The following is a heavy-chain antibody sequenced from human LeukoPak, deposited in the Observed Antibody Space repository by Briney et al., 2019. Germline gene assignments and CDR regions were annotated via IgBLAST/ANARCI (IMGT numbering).Heavy chain of an antibody. Sequence: GGSLRLSCAASGFTFDDYAMHWVRQAPGKGLEWDSGISWNSGSIGYADSVKGRFTISRDNAKNSLYLQMNSLRAEDMALYYCVKGSVAEIYFYYYMDVWGKGTTVTVSS. CDR2: ISWNSGSI. D-gene: IGHD6-19*01. J-gene: IGHJ6*03. CDR3: VKGSVAEIYFYYYMDV. CDR1: GFTFDDYA. V-gene: IGHV3-9*03.